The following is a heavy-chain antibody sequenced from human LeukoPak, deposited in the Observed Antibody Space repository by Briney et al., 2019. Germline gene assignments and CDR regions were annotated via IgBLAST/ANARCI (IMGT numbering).Heavy chain of an antibody. CDR3: ARDRYCSGGSCYDAFDI. CDR1: GGTFSSYA. Sequence: VASVKVSCKASGGTFSSYAISWVRQAPGQGLEWMGGIIPISGTANYAQKFQGRVTITADESTSTAYMELSSLRSEDTAVYYCARDRYCSGGSCYDAFDIWGQGTMVTVSS. D-gene: IGHD2-15*01. CDR2: IIPISGTA. V-gene: IGHV1-69*01. J-gene: IGHJ3*02.